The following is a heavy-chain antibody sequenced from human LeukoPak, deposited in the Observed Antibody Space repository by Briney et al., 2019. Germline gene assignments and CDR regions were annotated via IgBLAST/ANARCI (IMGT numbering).Heavy chain of an antibody. CDR1: GGSISSGGYY. CDR3: ARDAYYYDSSGYYYYGMDV. Sequence: PSETLSLTCTVSGGSISSGGYYWSWIRQHPGKGLGWIGYIYYSGSTYYNPSLKSRVTISVDTSKNQFSLKLSSVTAADTAVYYCARDAYYYDSSGYYYYGMDVWGQGTTVTVSS. CDR2: IYYSGST. D-gene: IGHD3-22*01. J-gene: IGHJ6*02. V-gene: IGHV4-31*03.